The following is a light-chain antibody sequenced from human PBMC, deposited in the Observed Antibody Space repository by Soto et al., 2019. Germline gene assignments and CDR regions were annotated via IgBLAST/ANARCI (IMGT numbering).Light chain of an antibody. V-gene: IGKV3-11*01. CDR3: QKRSNWPGT. Sequence: ELVLTQSSATLTLSPVAGDTLSYRASQSVNRYLAWYQQKPGQAPRLLIYNASNRATGIPARFSGSGSGTDFTLTISSLEPEEFAVYYCQKRSNWPGTFGKGTKVDI. CDR2: NAS. J-gene: IGKJ1*01. CDR1: QSVNRY.